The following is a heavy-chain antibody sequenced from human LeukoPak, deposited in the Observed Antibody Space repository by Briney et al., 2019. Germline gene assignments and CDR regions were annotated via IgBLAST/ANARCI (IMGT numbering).Heavy chain of an antibody. CDR1: GFTFDDYA. D-gene: IGHD3-22*01. CDR3: AKDRGYDSSGYYFHY. CDR2: ISWNSGSI. J-gene: IGHJ4*02. Sequence: PGRSLRLSCAASGFTFDDYAMHWVRQAPGKGLEWVSGISWNSGSIGYADSVKGRFTISRDNAKNSLYLQMNSLRAEDTALYYCAKDRGYDSSGYYFHYWGQGTLVTVSS. V-gene: IGHV3-9*01.